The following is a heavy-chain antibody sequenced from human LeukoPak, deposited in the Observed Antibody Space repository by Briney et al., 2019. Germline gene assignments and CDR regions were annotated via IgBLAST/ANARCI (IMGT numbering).Heavy chain of an antibody. Sequence: ASVRVSCKASGYTFTSYVMNWVRQAPGQGLEWMGWINTNTGNPTYAQGFTGRFVFSLDTSVSTAYLQISSLKAEDTAVYYCAREGVEYSGSYEVGWGQGTLVTVSS. V-gene: IGHV7-4-1*02. J-gene: IGHJ4*02. CDR1: GYTFTSYV. CDR3: AREGVEYSGSYEVG. CDR2: INTNTGNP. D-gene: IGHD1-26*01.